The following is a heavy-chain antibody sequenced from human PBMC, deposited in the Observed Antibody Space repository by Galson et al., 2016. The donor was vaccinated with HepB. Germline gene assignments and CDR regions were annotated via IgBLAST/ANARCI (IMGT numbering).Heavy chain of an antibody. CDR3: ARDSFCFVSSGSYDFDY. V-gene: IGHV1-69*13. J-gene: IGHJ4*02. CDR1: GGTFSRYT. D-gene: IGHD3-22*01. CDR2: IITLFGTA. Sequence: SVKVSCKASGGTFSRYTISWVRQAPGQGLEWMGWIITLFGTANYAQKFQGRVTITADESTGTAYMELSSLRSEDTAVYYCARDSFCFVSSGSYDFDYWGQGTLVTVSS.